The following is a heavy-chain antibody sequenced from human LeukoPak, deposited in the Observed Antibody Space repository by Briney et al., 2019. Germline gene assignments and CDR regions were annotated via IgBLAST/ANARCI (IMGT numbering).Heavy chain of an antibody. CDR3: ARVSPMELLKAFDI. V-gene: IGHV4-30-2*01. D-gene: IGHD1-26*01. J-gene: IGHJ3*02. CDR2: IYHSGST. CDR1: GGSISSGGYS. Sequence: PSETLSLTCAVSGGSISSGGYSWSWIRQPPGKGLEWIGYIYHSGSTYYNPSLKSRVTISVDTSKNQFSLKLSSVTAADTAVYYCARVSPMELLKAFDIWGQGTMVTVSS.